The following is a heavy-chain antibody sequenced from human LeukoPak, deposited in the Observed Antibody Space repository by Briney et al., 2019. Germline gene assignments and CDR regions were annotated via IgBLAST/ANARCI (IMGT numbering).Heavy chain of an antibody. CDR1: GFTFINYG. V-gene: IGHV3-33*01. Sequence: GGSLRLSCAASGFTFINYGMYWVRQAPGKGLEWVATVWYDGNNKYYADSVKGRFTISRDNSKNTLYLQMNSLRAEDTAIYYCARDPDRSGFDYWGQGTLVTVSS. J-gene: IGHJ4*02. CDR2: VWYDGNNK. CDR3: ARDPDRSGFDY. D-gene: IGHD1-14*01.